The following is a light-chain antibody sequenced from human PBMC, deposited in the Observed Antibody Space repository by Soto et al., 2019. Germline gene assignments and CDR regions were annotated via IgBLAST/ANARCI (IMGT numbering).Light chain of an antibody. CDR1: GSSIGTNT. V-gene: IGLV1-44*01. Sequence: QSVVTQPPSASGTPGQRVTISCSGSGSSIGTNTVNWYQQLPGTAPKLLIYGDNQRPSGVPDRFSGSKSGTSASLAISGLQSEDEAEYYCAAWDGSLNNVLFGGGTQLTVL. J-gene: IGLJ2*01. CDR2: GDN. CDR3: AAWDGSLNNVL.